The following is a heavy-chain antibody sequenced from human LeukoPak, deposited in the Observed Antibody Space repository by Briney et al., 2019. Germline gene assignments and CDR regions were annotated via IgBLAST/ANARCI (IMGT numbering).Heavy chain of an antibody. CDR2: INPNSGGT. CDR1: GYTFTGYY. D-gene: IGHD4-17*01. J-gene: IGHJ4*02. V-gene: IGHV1-2*02. Sequence: GASVKVSCKASGYTFTGYYMHWVRQAPGQGLEWMGWINPNSGGTNYAQKFQGRVTITRDTSASTAYMELSSLRSEDTAVYYCARDFLSSGDYGGGGFDYWGQGTLVTVSS. CDR3: ARDFLSSGDYGGGGFDY.